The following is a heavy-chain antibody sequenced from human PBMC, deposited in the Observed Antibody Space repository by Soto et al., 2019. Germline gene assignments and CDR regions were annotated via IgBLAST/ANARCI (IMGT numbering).Heavy chain of an antibody. CDR2: INAGNGNT. CDR3: ARDLVVPAGKGSYGYPFDY. CDR1: GYTFTSYA. J-gene: IGHJ4*02. V-gene: IGHV1-3*01. Sequence: EASVKVSCKASGYTFTSYAMHWVRQAPGQRLEWMGWINAGNGNTKYSQKFQGRVTITRDTSASTAYMELSSLRSEDTAVYYCARDLVVPAGKGSYGYPFDYWRQRTLVTVSS. D-gene: IGHD2-2*01.